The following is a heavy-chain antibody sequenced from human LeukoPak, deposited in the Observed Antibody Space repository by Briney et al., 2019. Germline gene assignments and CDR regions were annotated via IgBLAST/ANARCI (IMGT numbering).Heavy chain of an antibody. V-gene: IGHV3-15*01. CDR1: GFTFSDAW. Sequence: GGSLRLSCEASGFTFSDAWMSWVRQGPGRGLEWVGRIQREIDGGTTDYAAPVKGRFTISRDDSKTTLYLQMNTLKIEDTAVYYCATELLSHFDYWSQGTLVTVSS. CDR3: ATELLSHFDY. CDR2: IQREIDGGTT. J-gene: IGHJ4*02. D-gene: IGHD2-21*02.